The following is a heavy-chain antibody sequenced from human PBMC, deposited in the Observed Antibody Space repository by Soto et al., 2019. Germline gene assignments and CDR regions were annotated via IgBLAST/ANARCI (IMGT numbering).Heavy chain of an antibody. J-gene: IGHJ5*02. Sequence: EGSLRLSCAASGCTLSSYAMHCVRQAPGKGLAGVAVISDDGRNKYCADSVNGRFTMSRDNSKKTLYLQMNCLRAEDTGVYYCAGERGVAAAGRGDDWFDPWGQGTLVTVSS. V-gene: IGHV3-30*04. CDR2: ISDDGRNK. CDR3: AGERGVAAAGRGDDWFDP. D-gene: IGHD6-13*01. CDR1: GCTLSSYA.